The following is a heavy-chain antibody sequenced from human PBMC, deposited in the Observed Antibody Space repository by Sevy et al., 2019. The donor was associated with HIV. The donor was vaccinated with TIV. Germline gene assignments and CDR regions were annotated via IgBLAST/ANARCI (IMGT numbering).Heavy chain of an antibody. V-gene: IGHV3-66*01. CDR1: GFTVSGNY. Sequence: GGSLRLSCEASGFTVSGNYMAWVRLAPGKGLEWVSLIDSGGSTYYADSVKGGFTISRDNAKNNLDLQMNPLMAEDTAVYFCARDRYYDASGYYYYYYGMDAWGQGTTVTVSS. J-gene: IGHJ6*02. D-gene: IGHD3-22*01. CDR3: ARDRYYDASGYYYYYYGMDA. CDR2: IDSGGST.